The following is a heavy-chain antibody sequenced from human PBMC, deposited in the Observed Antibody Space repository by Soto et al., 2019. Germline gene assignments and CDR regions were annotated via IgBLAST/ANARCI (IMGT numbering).Heavy chain of an antibody. J-gene: IGHJ6*02. D-gene: IGHD3-10*01. CDR2: IWYDGSNK. Sequence: GGSLRLSCAASGFTFSSYGMHWVRQAPGKGLEWVAVIWYDGSNKYYADSVKGRFTISRDNSKNTLYPQMNSLRAEDTAVYYCARDDVSGQQYDYGMDVWGQGTTVTVSS. CDR1: GFTFSSYG. CDR3: ARDDVSGQQYDYGMDV. V-gene: IGHV3-33*01.